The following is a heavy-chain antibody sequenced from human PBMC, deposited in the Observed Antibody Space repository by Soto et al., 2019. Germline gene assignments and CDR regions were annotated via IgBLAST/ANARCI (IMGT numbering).Heavy chain of an antibody. D-gene: IGHD5-12*01. CDR2: ILVGSGNT. V-gene: IGHV1-58*01. CDR1: GFTFPSSA. CDR3: AASPGGLQFDY. Sequence: SVKVSCKASGFTFPSSAVQWVRQARGQRRGWVGWILVGSGNTNYAQKFQERVTITRDVPTSTAYMWLSSLRSADTAVYYCAASPGGLQFDYWGQGTLVTVSS. J-gene: IGHJ4*02.